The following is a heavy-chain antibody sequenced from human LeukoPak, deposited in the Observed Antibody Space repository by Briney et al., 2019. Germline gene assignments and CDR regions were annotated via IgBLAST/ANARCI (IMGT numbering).Heavy chain of an antibody. CDR3: ARVAGGSGWYGGFDN. V-gene: IGHV3-33*08. D-gene: IGHD6-19*01. Sequence: GRSLRLSCAASGFTFSSYGMHWVRQAPGKGLEWVAVIWYDGSNKYYADSVKGRFTISRDNSKNTLYLQMGSLRAEDMAVYYCARVAGGSGWYGGFDNWGQGTLVTVSS. J-gene: IGHJ4*02. CDR1: GFTFSSYG. CDR2: IWYDGSNK.